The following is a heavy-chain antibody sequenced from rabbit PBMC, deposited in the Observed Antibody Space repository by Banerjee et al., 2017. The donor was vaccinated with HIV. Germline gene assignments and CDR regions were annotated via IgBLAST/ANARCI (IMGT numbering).Heavy chain of an antibody. CDR3: VSRYYTYGYAGYAYAPYTRLDL. J-gene: IGHJ3*01. CDR1: GFDFSSYG. V-gene: IGHV1S47*01. D-gene: IGHD6-1*01. CDR2: IDPVFGST. Sequence: QEQLVESGGGLVQPGGSLKLSCKASGFDFSSYGVSWVRQAPGKGLEWIGYIDPVFGSTYYASWVNGRFTISSHNAQNTLYLQLNSLTAADTATYFCVSRYYTYGYAGYAYAPYTRLDLWGQGTLVTVS.